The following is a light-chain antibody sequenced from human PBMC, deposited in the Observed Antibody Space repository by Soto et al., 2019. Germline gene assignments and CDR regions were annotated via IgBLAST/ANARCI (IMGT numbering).Light chain of an antibody. V-gene: IGKV4-1*01. CDR1: XXXXYSSNNKNY. Sequence: IVMTQSPDSLAVSLGERATINPKXXXXXXYSSNNKNYLAWYQXKPGQXXKXXIYWASTRESGVPDRFSGSGSGTDFTLTISSLQAEDLAVYYCQQYYSTPWTFGQGTKGDIK. CDR2: WAS. CDR3: QQYYSTPWT. J-gene: IGKJ1*01.